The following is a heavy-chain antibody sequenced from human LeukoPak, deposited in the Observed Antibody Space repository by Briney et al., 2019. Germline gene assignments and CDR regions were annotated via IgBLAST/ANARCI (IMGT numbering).Heavy chain of an antibody. CDR3: ARVAAAGTFVDY. CDR2: IYTSGST. D-gene: IGHD6-13*01. J-gene: IGHJ4*02. CDR1: GGSISSYY. Sequence: SETLSLTCTVSGGSISSYYWSWIRQPAGRGLEWIGRIYTSGSTNYNPSLKSRVTISVDTSKNQFSLKLSSVTAADTAVYYCARVAAAGTFVDYWGQGTLVTVSS. V-gene: IGHV4-4*07.